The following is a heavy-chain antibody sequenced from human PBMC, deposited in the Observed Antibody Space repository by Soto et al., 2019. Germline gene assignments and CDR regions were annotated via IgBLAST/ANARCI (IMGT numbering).Heavy chain of an antibody. V-gene: IGHV4-30-4*01. CDR3: ATESGSTYGYFDY. CDR1: GYSITAGGYY. J-gene: IGHJ4*02. Sequence: KASETLSLTCFVSGYSITAGGYYWSWIRHHPGKGLEWIGSFYSSGSTGYNPSLKTRLSMSVDRSKNQFTLRLTSVTAADTAGYFCATESGSTYGYFDYWGQGTQVTVSS. CDR2: FYSSGST. D-gene: IGHD4-17*01.